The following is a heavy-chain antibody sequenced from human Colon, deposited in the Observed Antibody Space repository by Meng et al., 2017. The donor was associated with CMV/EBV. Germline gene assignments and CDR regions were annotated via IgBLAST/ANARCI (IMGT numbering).Heavy chain of an antibody. Sequence: QWQRQESSPGLVKPSGTLSLICSVSGVSISSDNWWTWVRQPPGKGLEWIGEIYHSGTTNYNPSLKSRVTISVDKSKNQVSLNLSSVTAADTAVYFCAKIPLGYSLSPLVGLDPWGQGTLVTVSS. V-gene: IGHV4-4*02. D-gene: IGHD5-18*01. CDR2: IYHSGTT. J-gene: IGHJ5*02. CDR1: GVSISSDNW. CDR3: AKIPLGYSLSPLVGLDP.